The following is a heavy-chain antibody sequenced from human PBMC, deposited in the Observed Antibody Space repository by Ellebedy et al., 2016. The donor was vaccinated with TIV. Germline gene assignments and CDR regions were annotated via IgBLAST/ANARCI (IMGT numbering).Heavy chain of an antibody. V-gene: IGHV3-30*02. J-gene: IGHJ4*02. Sequence: PGGSLRLSCAASGFSFSSYGMDWVRQAPGKGLEWVAFIRYDGDKRYYADSVKGRFTISRDNSKNTVYLQMKSLRVEDTAVYYCAKDELGYSYYEFLGWVDYWGQGTLVTVSS. CDR2: IRYDGDKR. CDR3: AKDELGYSYYEFLGWVDY. D-gene: IGHD5-12*01. CDR1: GFSFSSYG.